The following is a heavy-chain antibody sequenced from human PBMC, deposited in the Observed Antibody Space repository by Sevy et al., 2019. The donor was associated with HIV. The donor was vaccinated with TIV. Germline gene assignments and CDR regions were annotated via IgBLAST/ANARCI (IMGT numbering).Heavy chain of an antibody. CDR1: GFTFSSYG. CDR2: ISYDGSNK. J-gene: IGHJ6*02. V-gene: IGHV3-30*18. Sequence: GSLRLSCAASGFTFSSYGMHWVRQAPGKGLEWVAVISYDGSNKYYADSVKGRFTISRDNSKNTLYLQMNSLGAEDTAVYYCAKDLMGNGYNYDYYYYYGMDVWGQGTTVTVSS. D-gene: IGHD5-12*01. CDR3: AKDLMGNGYNYDYYYYYGMDV.